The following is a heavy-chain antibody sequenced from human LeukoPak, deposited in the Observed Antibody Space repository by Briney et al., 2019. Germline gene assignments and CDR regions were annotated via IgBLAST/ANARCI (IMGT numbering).Heavy chain of an antibody. CDR2: INPNSGGT. CDR3: ARDSSPLSGTTGTTKNAFDI. Sequence: ASVKVSCKASGYTFTGYYMHWVRQAPGQGLEWMGWINPNSGGTNYAQKFQGRVTMTRDTSISTAYMELSRLRSDDTAVYYCARDSSPLSGTTGTTKNAFDIWGQGTMVTVSS. CDR1: GYTFTGYY. J-gene: IGHJ3*02. D-gene: IGHD1-1*01. V-gene: IGHV1-2*02.